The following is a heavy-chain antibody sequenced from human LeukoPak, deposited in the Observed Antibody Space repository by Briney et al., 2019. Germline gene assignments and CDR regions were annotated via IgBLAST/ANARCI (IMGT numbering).Heavy chain of an antibody. V-gene: IGHV3-30*04. Sequence: PGGSLRLSCAASGFTFSSYAMHWVRQAPGKGLEWVAVISYDGSNKYYADSVKGRFTISRDSSKNTLYLQMNSLRAEDAAVYYCARDGAQLWINYYFDYWGQGTLVTVSS. D-gene: IGHD5-18*01. J-gene: IGHJ4*02. CDR3: ARDGAQLWINYYFDY. CDR2: ISYDGSNK. CDR1: GFTFSSYA.